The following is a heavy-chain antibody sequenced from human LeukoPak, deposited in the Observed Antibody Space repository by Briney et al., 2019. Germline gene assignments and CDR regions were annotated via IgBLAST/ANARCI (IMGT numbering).Heavy chain of an antibody. V-gene: IGHV4-34*01. CDR1: GGSFSGYY. D-gene: IGHD3-10*01. J-gene: IGHJ4*02. Sequence: SETLSLTCAVYGGSFSGYYWSWIRQPPGKGLEWIGEINHSGSTNYNPSLKSRVTISVDTSKNQFSLKLSSVTAADTAVYYCARVRFTRLPPDYRGQGTLVTVSS. CDR3: ARVRFTRLPPDY. CDR2: INHSGST.